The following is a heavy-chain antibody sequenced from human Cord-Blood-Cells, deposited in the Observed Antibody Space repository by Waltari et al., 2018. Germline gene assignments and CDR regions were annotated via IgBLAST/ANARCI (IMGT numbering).Heavy chain of an antibody. V-gene: IGHV3-23*01. J-gene: IGHJ4*02. CDR1: GSTFSRYA. CDR2: ISGSGGST. Sequence: EVQLLESGGDLVPPGGSLRLSCAASGSTFSRYAMSWSRQAHGQGLEWVSAISGSGGSTYYADSVKGRFTISRDNSKNTLYLQMNSLRAEDTAVYYCAKDGGSSWYTPYYFDYWGQGTLVTVSS. D-gene: IGHD6-13*01. CDR3: AKDGGSSWYTPYYFDY.